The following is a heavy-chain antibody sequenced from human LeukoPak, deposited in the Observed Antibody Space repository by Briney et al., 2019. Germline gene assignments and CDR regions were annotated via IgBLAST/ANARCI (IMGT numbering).Heavy chain of an antibody. V-gene: IGHV3-7*01. CDR2: IKEDETEK. CDR1: GFTFSSHW. D-gene: IGHD3-22*01. Sequence: GGSLRLSCAASGFTFSSHWMSWVRQAPGKGLEWVASIKEDETEKYYVDSVKGRFTISRDNAKNSMYLQMNSLRDEDSAVYYCARFKPDYFDGSGNYYLNFDRWGQGTLVTVSS. J-gene: IGHJ4*02. CDR3: ARFKPDYFDGSGNYYLNFDR.